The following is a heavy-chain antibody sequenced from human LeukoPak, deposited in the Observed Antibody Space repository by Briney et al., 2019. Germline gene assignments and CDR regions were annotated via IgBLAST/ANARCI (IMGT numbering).Heavy chain of an antibody. D-gene: IGHD3-9*01. CDR1: GYTFTSYG. V-gene: IGHV1-18*01. Sequence: GASVKVSCKASGYTFTSYGISWVRQAPGQGLEWMGWISAYNGNTNYAQKLQGRVTITTDTSTSTAYMELRSLRSDDTAVYYCARVKLRYFDWSLLGRPYGMDVWGQGTTVTVSS. J-gene: IGHJ6*02. CDR2: ISAYNGNT. CDR3: ARVKLRYFDWSLLGRPYGMDV.